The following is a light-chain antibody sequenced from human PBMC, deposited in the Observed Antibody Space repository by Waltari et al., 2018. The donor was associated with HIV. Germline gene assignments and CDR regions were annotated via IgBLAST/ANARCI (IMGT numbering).Light chain of an antibody. CDR2: GNH. CDR1: SSKIGSNT. CDR3: AAWQDSLSGSWV. Sequence: QSVLTQPPSASGTPGQRVTISCSGSSSKIGSNTVNWYQQLPGTAPKLLIYGNHQRPAGVPDRFPGSKAGTSASRSVSGLQSEDEAVYYCAAWQDSLSGSWVFGGGTKLTVL. J-gene: IGLJ3*02. V-gene: IGLV1-44*01.